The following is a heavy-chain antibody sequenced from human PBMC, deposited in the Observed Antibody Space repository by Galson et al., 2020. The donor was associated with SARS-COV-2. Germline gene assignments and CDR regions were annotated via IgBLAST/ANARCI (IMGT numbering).Heavy chain of an antibody. Sequence: METGGSLSLSCAASGFAVSSKYMSWVRQAPGKGLEWVSVIYYDGNTNYADSVRGRFTISRDTSKNTVSLQMNSLRAEDTAMYYCLRDDGTAPYDYWGPGTLVTVSS. J-gene: IGHJ4*02. D-gene: IGHD5-18*01. V-gene: IGHV3-53*05. CDR1: GFAVSSKY. CDR2: IYYDGNT. CDR3: LRDDGTAPYDY.